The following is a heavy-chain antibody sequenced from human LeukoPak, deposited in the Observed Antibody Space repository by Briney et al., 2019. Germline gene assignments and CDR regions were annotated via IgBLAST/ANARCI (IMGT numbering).Heavy chain of an antibody. CDR1: GFTFSGYW. CDR3: ASDLGGIAGS. CDR2: INEDGSIT. V-gene: IGHV3-74*01. J-gene: IGHJ4*02. Sequence: GGSLRLSCAASGFTFSGYWMHWVRQVPGKGLDWVSRINEDGSITTHADSVKGRFTISRDNARNTLYLQMNSLRSEDTAVYYCASDLGGIAGSWGPGTLVTVSS. D-gene: IGHD1-26*01.